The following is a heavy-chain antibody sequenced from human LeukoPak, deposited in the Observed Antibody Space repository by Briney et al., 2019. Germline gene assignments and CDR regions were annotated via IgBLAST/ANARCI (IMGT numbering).Heavy chain of an antibody. D-gene: IGHD1-14*01. CDR2: ISYEGSTS. V-gene: IGHV3-30*03. J-gene: IGHJ3*02. CDR1: GFTFSSYG. CDR3: ATEGDAFDI. Sequence: GGSLRLSCAASGFTFSSYGMQWVRQAPGKGLEWVAVISYEGSTSYYADSVKGRFTISRDNSKNTLYLQMNGLRAEDTAVYYCATEGDAFDIWGQGTMVTVSS.